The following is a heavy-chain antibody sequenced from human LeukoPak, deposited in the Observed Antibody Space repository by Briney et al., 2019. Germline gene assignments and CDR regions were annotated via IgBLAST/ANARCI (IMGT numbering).Heavy chain of an antibody. Sequence: SETLSLTCAVYGGSFSGYYWSWIRQPPGKGLEWIGEINHSGSTNYNPSLKSRVTISVDTSKNQFSLKLSSVTAADTAVYYCAREKRHAVRGVIIRIFDYWGQGTLVTVSS. CDR2: INHSGST. J-gene: IGHJ4*02. CDR3: AREKRHAVRGVIIRIFDY. D-gene: IGHD3-10*01. V-gene: IGHV4-34*01. CDR1: GGSFSGYY.